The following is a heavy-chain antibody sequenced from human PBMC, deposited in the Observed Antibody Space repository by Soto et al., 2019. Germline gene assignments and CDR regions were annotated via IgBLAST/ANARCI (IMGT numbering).Heavy chain of an antibody. CDR2: IGTAGDT. CDR3: ARTRFLDV. J-gene: IGHJ6*02. V-gene: IGHV3-13*01. Sequence: GGSLRLSCEASGFTFSGYDMNWVRHAAGKGLEWVSAIGTAGDTYYSDSVKGRFTISRENAKNSFYLQMNSLRAEDTAVYYCARTRFLDVWGQGTTVTVSS. CDR1: GFTFSGYD.